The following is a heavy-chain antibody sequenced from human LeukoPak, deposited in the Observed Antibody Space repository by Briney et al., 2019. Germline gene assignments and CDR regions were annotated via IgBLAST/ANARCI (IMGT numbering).Heavy chain of an antibody. CDR3: ARPGGTIRTGFDY. CDR1: GYTFTSYY. CDR2: INPSGGST. V-gene: IGHV1-46*01. J-gene: IGHJ4*02. Sequence: ASVKVSCKASGYTFTSYYIHWVRQAPGQGLEWMGIINPSGGSTNYAQKFQGRVTMTRDTSTSTVYMELSSLRSEDTAVYYCARPGGTIRTGFDYWGQGTLVTVSS. D-gene: IGHD2-8*01.